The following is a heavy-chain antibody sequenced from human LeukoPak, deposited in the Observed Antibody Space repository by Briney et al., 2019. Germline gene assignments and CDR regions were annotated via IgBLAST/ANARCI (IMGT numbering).Heavy chain of an antibody. CDR2: INPNSGGT. Sequence: ASVKVSCKASGNTFTSYDINWVRQAPRQGLEWMGWINPNSGGTKYAQKFQGWVTMTRDTSISTAYMELSRLRSDDTAVYYCARAAMNLDGYNWWYFDYWGQGTVVTVSS. CDR3: ARAAMNLDGYNWWYFDY. D-gene: IGHD5-24*01. J-gene: IGHJ4*02. CDR1: GNTFTSYD. V-gene: IGHV1-2*04.